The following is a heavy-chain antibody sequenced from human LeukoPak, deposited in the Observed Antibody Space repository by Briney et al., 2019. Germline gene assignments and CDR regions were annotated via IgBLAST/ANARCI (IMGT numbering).Heavy chain of an antibody. CDR2: FDPEDGET. D-gene: IGHD3-22*01. CDR3: ATSLPRITMIHKFDY. CDR1: GYTLTELS. Sequence: ASVKVSCKVSGYTLTELSMHWVRQAPGKGLEWMGGFDPEDGETIYAQKFQGRVTMTEDTSTDTAYMELSSLRSEDTAVYYCATSLPRITMIHKFDYWGQGTLVTVSS. J-gene: IGHJ4*02. V-gene: IGHV1-24*01.